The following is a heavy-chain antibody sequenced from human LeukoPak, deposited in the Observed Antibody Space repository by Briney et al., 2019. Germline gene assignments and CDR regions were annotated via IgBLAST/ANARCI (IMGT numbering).Heavy chain of an antibody. J-gene: IGHJ4*02. Sequence: PSETLSLTCTVSGYSISSGYYWGWIRQPPGKGLEWIGYIYSSGITNYNPSLKSRVTMSVDTSKNQFSLKLTSVTAADTAVYYCAKLVSSDWVGYWGQGTLVTVSS. CDR3: AKLVSSDWVGY. CDR1: GYSISSGYY. D-gene: IGHD6-19*01. CDR2: IYSSGIT. V-gene: IGHV4-38-2*02.